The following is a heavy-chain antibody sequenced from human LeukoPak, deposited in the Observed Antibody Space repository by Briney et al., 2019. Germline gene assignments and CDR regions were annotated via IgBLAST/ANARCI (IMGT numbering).Heavy chain of an antibody. J-gene: IGHJ4*02. CDR1: GASISSTSYY. V-gene: IGHV4-39*07. CDR2: ISCSGTT. Sequence: SETLSRTCSVSGASISSTSYYWGWIRRPPGKGLEWIGGISCSGTTFYSPSLESRVTISADTSKNQFSLKLSSVTVTDTAVYYFARIGVRSVIIFGVLDYWGQGIRVTVSS. D-gene: IGHD3-10*01. CDR3: ARIGVRSVIIFGVLDY.